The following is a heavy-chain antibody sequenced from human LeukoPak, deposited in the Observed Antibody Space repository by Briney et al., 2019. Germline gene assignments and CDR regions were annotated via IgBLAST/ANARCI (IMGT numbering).Heavy chain of an antibody. CDR2: IYYSGST. CDR3: ARVSRYYDSRLDY. D-gene: IGHD3-22*01. V-gene: IGHV4-59*12. J-gene: IGHJ4*02. CDR1: GGSLSSYY. Sequence: SETLALTCTVSGGSLSSYYWSWIRQPPGKGLEWIGYIYYSGSTNYNPSLKSRVTISVDTSKNQFSLKLSSVPAAHTAVYYCARVSRYYDSRLDYWGQGTLVTVSS.